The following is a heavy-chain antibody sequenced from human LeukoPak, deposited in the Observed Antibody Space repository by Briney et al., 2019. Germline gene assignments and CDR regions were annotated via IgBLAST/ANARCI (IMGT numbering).Heavy chain of an antibody. J-gene: IGHJ4*02. CDR2: ISWNSGSI. CDR3: AREPSAYSNYNY. CDR1: GFTFDDYA. V-gene: IGHV3-9*01. D-gene: IGHD4-11*01. Sequence: GGSLRLSCAASGFTFDDYAMHWVRQAPGRGLEWVSGISWNSGSIGYADSVKGRFTISRDNAKNTLYLQMNSLRAEDTAVYYCAREPSAYSNYNYWGQGTLVTVSS.